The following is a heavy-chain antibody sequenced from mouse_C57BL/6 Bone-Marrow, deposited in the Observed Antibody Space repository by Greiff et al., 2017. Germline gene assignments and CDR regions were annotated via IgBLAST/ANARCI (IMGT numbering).Heavy chain of an antibody. CDR3: AKAPLITTVVEGYYAMDY. D-gene: IGHD1-1*01. J-gene: IGHJ4*01. CDR2: IWGDGST. V-gene: IGHV2-3*01. CDR1: GFSLTSYG. Sequence: QVQLQQSGPGLVAPSQSLSITCTVSGFSLTSYGVSWVRQPPGKGLEWLGVIWGDGSTNYHSALISRLSISKDNSKSQVFLKLNSLQTDDTATYYCAKAPLITTVVEGYYAMDYWGQGTSVTVSS.